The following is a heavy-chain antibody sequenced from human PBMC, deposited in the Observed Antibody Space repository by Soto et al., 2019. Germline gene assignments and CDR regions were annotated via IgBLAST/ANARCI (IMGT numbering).Heavy chain of an antibody. CDR3: ARDGDPYCGGDCYNWFDP. Sequence: QVQLVQSGAEVKKPGASVKVSCKASGYTFTSYGISWVRQAPGQGLEWMGWISAYNGNTNYAQKLQGRVTMTTDTSTSTAYTELRSLRSDDTAVYYCARDGDPYCGGDCYNWFDPWGQGTLVTVSS. D-gene: IGHD2-21*02. J-gene: IGHJ5*02. V-gene: IGHV1-18*01. CDR1: GYTFTSYG. CDR2: ISAYNGNT.